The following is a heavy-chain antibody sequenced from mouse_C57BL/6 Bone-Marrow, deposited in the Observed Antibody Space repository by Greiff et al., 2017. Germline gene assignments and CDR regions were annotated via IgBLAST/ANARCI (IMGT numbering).Heavy chain of an antibody. D-gene: IGHD2-2*01. J-gene: IGHJ4*01. CDR2: ISSGSSTI. CDR1: GFTFSDYG. CDR3: ARGGYPHYYAMDY. Sequence: EVQGVESGGGLVKPGGSLKLSCAASGFTFSDYGMHWVRQAPEKGLEWVAYISSGSSTIYYADTVKGRFTISRDNAKDTLFLQMTSLRSEDTAMYYCARGGYPHYYAMDYWGQGTSVTVSS. V-gene: IGHV5-17*01.